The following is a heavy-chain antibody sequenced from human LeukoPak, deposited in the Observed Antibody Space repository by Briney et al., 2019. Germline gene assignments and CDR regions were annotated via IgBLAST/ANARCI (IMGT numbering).Heavy chain of an antibody. Sequence: PGGSLRLSCAASGFTFSSYGMHRVRQAPGKGLKWVANIREDGSEKYYVDSVKGRFTISRDNAKNSLYLQVNSLRAEDTAVYYCARDWGLGDYFDYWGQGTLVTVSS. CDR2: IREDGSEK. V-gene: IGHV3-7*01. CDR1: GFTFSSYG. J-gene: IGHJ4*02. CDR3: ARDWGLGDYFDY. D-gene: IGHD3/OR15-3a*01.